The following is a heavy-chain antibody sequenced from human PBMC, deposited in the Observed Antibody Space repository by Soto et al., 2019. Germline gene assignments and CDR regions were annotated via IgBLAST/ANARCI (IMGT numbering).Heavy chain of an antibody. D-gene: IGHD6-13*01. CDR2: IYYSGST. CDR1: VRSISSSSYY. Sequence: SENLSLTCTVSVRSISSSSYYWGWFRQPPGKGLEWIGSIYYSGSTYYNPSLKSRVTISVDTSNNQFSLKLSSVTAADTAVYYCARQGDPRIAADKAYHYYGMDVWGQGTTVT. J-gene: IGHJ6*02. V-gene: IGHV4-39*01. CDR3: ARQGDPRIAADKAYHYYGMDV.